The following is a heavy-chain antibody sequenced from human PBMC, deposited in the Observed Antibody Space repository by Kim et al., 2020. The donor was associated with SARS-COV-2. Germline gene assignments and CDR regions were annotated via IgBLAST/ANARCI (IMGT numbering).Heavy chain of an antibody. J-gene: IGHJ4*02. D-gene: IGHD6-19*01. V-gene: IGHV1-18*01. Sequence: ASVKVSCKASGYTFTSYGISWVRQAPGQGLEWMGWISAYNGNTNYAQKLQGRVTMTTDTSTSTAYMELRSLRSDDTAVYYCAREVGYRSGWYTEVYFDYWGQGTLVTVSS. CDR1: GYTFTSYG. CDR3: AREVGYRSGWYTEVYFDY. CDR2: ISAYNGNT.